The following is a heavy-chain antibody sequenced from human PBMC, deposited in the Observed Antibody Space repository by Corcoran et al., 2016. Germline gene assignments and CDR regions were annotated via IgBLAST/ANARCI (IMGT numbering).Heavy chain of an antibody. D-gene: IGHD1-7*01. CDR1: GYTFTSYY. Sequence: QVQLVQSGAEVKKPGASVKVSCKASGYTFTSYYMHWVRQALGQGLEWMGIINPSGGSTSYAQKFQGRVTMTRDTSTSTVYMELSSLRSEDTAVYYCARVPPKTKTFDYWGQGTLVTVSS. CDR2: INPSGGST. V-gene: IGHV1-46*01. J-gene: IGHJ4*02. CDR3: ARVPPKTKTFDY.